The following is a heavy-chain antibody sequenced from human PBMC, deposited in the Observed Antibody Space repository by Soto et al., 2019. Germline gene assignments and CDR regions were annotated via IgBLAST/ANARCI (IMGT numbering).Heavy chain of an antibody. V-gene: IGHV4-59*08. Sequence: PSETLSLTCTVSGGSISSYYWSWIRQPPGKGLEWIGYIYYSGSTNYNPSLKSRVTISVDTSKNQFSLKLSSVTAADTAVYYCASKNGGDYFDYWGQGTQVTVSS. CDR3: ASKNGGDYFDY. J-gene: IGHJ4*02. CDR2: IYYSGST. D-gene: IGHD3-16*01. CDR1: GGSISSYY.